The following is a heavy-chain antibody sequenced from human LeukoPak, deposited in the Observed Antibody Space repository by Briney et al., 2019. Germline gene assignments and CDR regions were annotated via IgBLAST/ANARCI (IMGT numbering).Heavy chain of an antibody. J-gene: IGHJ6*02. CDR3: ARRSIAAAGKAFYYYYGMDV. CDR2: IYPGDSDT. Sequence: GESLKISCKGSGYSFTSYWIGWVRQMPGKGLEWMGIIYPGDSDTRYSPSFQGQVTISADKSISTAYLQWSSLKASDTAMYYCARRSIAAAGKAFYYYYGMDVWGQGTTVTVSS. D-gene: IGHD6-13*01. V-gene: IGHV5-51*01. CDR1: GYSFTSYW.